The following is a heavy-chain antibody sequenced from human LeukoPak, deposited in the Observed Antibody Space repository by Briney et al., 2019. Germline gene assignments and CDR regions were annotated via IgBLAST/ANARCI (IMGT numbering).Heavy chain of an antibody. D-gene: IGHD2-21*02. Sequence: GSLRLSCAASGFTFSSYGMHWVRQAPGKGLEWVAFIRYDGSNKYYADSVKGRYTISRDNAKNSLFLQMNSLRAEDTAVYYCARDWGDGFDYWGQGTLVTVSS. CDR1: GFTFSSYG. CDR3: ARDWGDGFDY. CDR2: IRYDGSNK. V-gene: IGHV3-30*02. J-gene: IGHJ4*02.